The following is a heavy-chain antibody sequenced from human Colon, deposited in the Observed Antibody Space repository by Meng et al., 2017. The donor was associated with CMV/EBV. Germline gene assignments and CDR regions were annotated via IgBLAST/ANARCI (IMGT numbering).Heavy chain of an antibody. CDR1: GFSLNTYEVG. CDR2: IYWDDDK. Sequence: NFKESCPTLGQPTQTLTLTCTFSGFSLNTYEVGVGWFRQPPGKAPEWLALIYWDDDKRYRSSLGNRLTLTHDASKNQVVLTMTDMDPVDTATYYCAHKSLPAAFFDYWSQGTLVTVSS. CDR3: AHKSLPAAFFDY. J-gene: IGHJ4*02. V-gene: IGHV2-5*02. D-gene: IGHD2-2*01.